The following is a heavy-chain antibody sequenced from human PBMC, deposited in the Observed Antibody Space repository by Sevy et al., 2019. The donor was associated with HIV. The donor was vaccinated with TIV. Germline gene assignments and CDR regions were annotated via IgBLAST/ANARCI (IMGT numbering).Heavy chain of an antibody. CDR1: GFSFSTYW. D-gene: IGHD3-16*01. CDR3: VREGLGGFSYSLDC. CDR2: MNQDGTER. V-gene: IGHV3-7*01. Sequence: GVSLRLSCAASGFSFSTYWMTWVRQAPGKGLESVATMNQDGTERDYVDSVKGRFTISRDNTKTSLFLQMNSLSAEDTGVYYCVREGLGGFSYSLDCWGQGTLVTVSS. J-gene: IGHJ4*02.